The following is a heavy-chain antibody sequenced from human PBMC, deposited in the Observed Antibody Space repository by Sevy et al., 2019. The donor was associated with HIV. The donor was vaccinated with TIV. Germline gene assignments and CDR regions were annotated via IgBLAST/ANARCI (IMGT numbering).Heavy chain of an antibody. CDR1: GFTVSSNY. V-gene: IGHV3-66*02. CDR3: ARVFSGYCSSTSCYAPGVVDY. Sequence: GGSLRLSCAASGFTVSSNYMSWVRQAPGKGLEWVSVIYSGGSTYYADSVKGRFTISRDNSKNTLYLQMNSVRAEDTAGDYFARVFSGYCSSTSCYAPGVVDYWGQGTLVTVSS. CDR2: IYSGGST. J-gene: IGHJ4*02. D-gene: IGHD2-2*01.